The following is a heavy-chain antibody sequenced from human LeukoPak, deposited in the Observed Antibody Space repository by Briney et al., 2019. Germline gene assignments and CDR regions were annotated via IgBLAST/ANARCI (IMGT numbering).Heavy chain of an antibody. D-gene: IGHD3-22*01. CDR2: INSDGSST. CDR1: GFTFSSYW. V-gene: IGHV3-74*01. CDR3: ASSSQYYYDRSDLDY. Sequence: PGGSLSLSCAASGFTFSSYWMHWVRQAPGKGLVWVSRINSDGSSTSYADSVKGRFTISRDNAKNTLYLQMNSLRAQDTAVYYCASSSQYYYDRSDLDYWGQGTLVTVSS. J-gene: IGHJ4*02.